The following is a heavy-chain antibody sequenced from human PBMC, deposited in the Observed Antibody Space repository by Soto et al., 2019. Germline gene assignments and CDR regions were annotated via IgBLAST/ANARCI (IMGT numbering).Heavy chain of an antibody. Sequence: EVQFLDAGGGLVHAGGSLRLSCADSEFTFSNYAMSWGRQAPGKHLDGVSGISGSGSSTYYADSGHGRFSMSRDNSKKTVSLPMNIMRAENKALYYCAKQPHYDFWSVYNYGMYVLGQGTTF. D-gene: IGHD3-3*01. CDR2: ISGSGSST. J-gene: IGHJ6*01. CDR1: EFTFSNYA. CDR3: AKQPHYDFWSVYNYGMYV. V-gene: IGHV3-23*01.